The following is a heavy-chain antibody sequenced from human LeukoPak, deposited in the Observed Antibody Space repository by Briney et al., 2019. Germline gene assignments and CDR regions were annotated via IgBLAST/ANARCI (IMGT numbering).Heavy chain of an antibody. Sequence: SETLSLTCTVSGGSISSSSYYWGWIRQPPGNGLEGIGSIYYSGSTYYNPSLKSRVTISVDTSKNQFSLKLSSVTAADTAVYYCARVWGSYRYVDYWGQGTLVTVSS. J-gene: IGHJ4*02. V-gene: IGHV4-39*01. D-gene: IGHD3-16*02. CDR1: GGSISSSSYY. CDR3: ARVWGSYRYVDY. CDR2: IYYSGST.